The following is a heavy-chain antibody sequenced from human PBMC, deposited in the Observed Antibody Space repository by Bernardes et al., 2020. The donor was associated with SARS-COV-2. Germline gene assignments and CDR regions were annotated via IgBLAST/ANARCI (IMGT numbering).Heavy chain of an antibody. Sequence: ASVKVSCKASGYTLSAYYMHWVRQAPGQGLEWMGWINPHSGGTNYAQKFQGRVTVTRDTSISTAYMELSRLTSDDTAVYYCARDLDRLYSGSRTGAFDIWGQGTIVTVSA. D-gene: IGHD1-26*01. J-gene: IGHJ3*02. V-gene: IGHV1-2*02. CDR3: ARDLDRLYSGSRTGAFDI. CDR2: INPHSGGT. CDR1: GYTLSAYY.